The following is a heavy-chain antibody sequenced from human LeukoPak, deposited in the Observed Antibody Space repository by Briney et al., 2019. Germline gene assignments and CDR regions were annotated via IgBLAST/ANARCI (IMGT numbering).Heavy chain of an antibody. CDR1: GGSFSGYY. CDR2: INHSGST. V-gene: IGHV4-34*01. CDR3: ARHSGMYAFDI. J-gene: IGHJ3*02. D-gene: IGHD5-12*01. Sequence: PSETLSLTCAVYGGSFSGYYWSWIRQPPGKGLEWIGEINHSGSTNYNPSLKSRVTISVDTSKNQFSLKLSSVTAADTAVYYCARHSGMYAFDIWGQGTMVTVSS.